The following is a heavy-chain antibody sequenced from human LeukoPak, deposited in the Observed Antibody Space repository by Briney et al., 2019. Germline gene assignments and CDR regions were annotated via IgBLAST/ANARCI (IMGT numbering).Heavy chain of an antibody. V-gene: IGHV4-61*05. CDR2: IYHSGST. CDR1: GGSISSSSYY. CDR3: ARGGGYASPIGY. J-gene: IGHJ4*02. Sequence: NPSETLSLTCTVSGGSISSSSYYWGWIRQPPGKGLEWIGYIYHSGSTNYNPSLKSRVTISVDTSKNQFSLKLSSVTAADTAVYYCARGGGYASPIGYWGQGALVTVSS. D-gene: IGHD5-12*01.